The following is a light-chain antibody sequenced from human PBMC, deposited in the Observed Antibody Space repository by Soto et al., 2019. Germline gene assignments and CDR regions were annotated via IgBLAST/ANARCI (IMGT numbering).Light chain of an antibody. CDR3: SSYTSSSTGGYV. CDR2: VVS. Sequence: QSVLTQPASVSGSPGQSITISCTGTSSDVGGYNYVSWYQQHPGKAPKLMIYVVSSRPSGVSNRFSGSKSGNTASLTISGLQAEDEADYYCSSYTSSSTGGYVFGTGTKLTVL. CDR1: SSDVGGYNY. J-gene: IGLJ1*01. V-gene: IGLV2-14*01.